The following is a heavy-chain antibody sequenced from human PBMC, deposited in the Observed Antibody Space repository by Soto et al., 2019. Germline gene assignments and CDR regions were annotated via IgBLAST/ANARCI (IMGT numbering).Heavy chain of an antibody. CDR1: GNTFTSYS. D-gene: IGHD6-13*01. V-gene: IGHV1-3*01. CDR3: ARDRYSSSWYVGAFDY. Sequence: QVQLVQSGAEVKKPGASVKVSCMASGNTFTSYSVYWVRQAPGQGLEWMGWINAGNGNTRYSQKFQDRVTITRDTSASTVYMELSSLRSEDTAVYYCARDRYSSSWYVGAFDYWGQGTLVTVSS. J-gene: IGHJ4*02. CDR2: INAGNGNT.